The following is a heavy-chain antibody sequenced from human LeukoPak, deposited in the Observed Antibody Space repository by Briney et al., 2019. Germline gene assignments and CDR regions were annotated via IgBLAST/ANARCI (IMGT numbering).Heavy chain of an antibody. CDR2: INSNSGGT. CDR1: GYTFTGYY. Sequence: ASVKVSCKASGYTFTGYYINWVRRAPGQGLEWMGWINSNSGGTNYAQKFQGRVTITRDTSISTAYMELSRLRSDDTAMYYCARGSDYGGLDYWGQGTLVTVSS. CDR3: ARGSDYGGLDY. V-gene: IGHV1-2*02. J-gene: IGHJ4*02. D-gene: IGHD4-23*01.